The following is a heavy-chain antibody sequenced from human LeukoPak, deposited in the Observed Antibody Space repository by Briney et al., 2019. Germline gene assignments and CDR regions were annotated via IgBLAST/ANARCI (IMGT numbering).Heavy chain of an antibody. Sequence: GASVKVSCKASVGTFSSYAISWVRQAPGQGLEWMGWINPNSGGTNYAQKFQGRVTMTRDTSISTAYMELSRLRSDDTAVYYCARAGNQKYAFDIWGQGTMVTVSS. CDR1: VGTFSSYA. CDR2: INPNSGGT. V-gene: IGHV1-2*02. D-gene: IGHD1-14*01. CDR3: ARAGNQKYAFDI. J-gene: IGHJ3*02.